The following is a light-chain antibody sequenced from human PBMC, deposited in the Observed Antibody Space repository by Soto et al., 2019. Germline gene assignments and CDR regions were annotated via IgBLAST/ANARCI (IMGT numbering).Light chain of an antibody. J-gene: IGKJ1*01. V-gene: IGKV1-33*01. CDR2: DAS. Sequence: DIQMTQSPSSLSASVGDRVTITCQASQDISNYLNWYQQKPGKAPKLLFYDASNLETGVPSRFSGSGSGTDFTFTISSLQPEDIATYYCQQYDNPPTFGQGTKVEIK. CDR1: QDISNY. CDR3: QQYDNPPT.